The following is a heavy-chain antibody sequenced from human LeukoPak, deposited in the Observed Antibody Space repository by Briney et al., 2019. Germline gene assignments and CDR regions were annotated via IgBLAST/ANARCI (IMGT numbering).Heavy chain of an antibody. CDR1: GFTFSNYG. CDR2: ISFDEGTK. Sequence: GTSLRLSCAASGFTFSNYGMHWVRQAPGKGLEWVAIISFDEGTKYYADSVKGRFTISRDNSKSTLYLQMNSLRAEDTAVYYCAKRDDSGWYYFDSWGQGTLVTVSS. CDR3: AKRDDSGWYYFDS. D-gene: IGHD6-19*01. J-gene: IGHJ4*02. V-gene: IGHV3-30*18.